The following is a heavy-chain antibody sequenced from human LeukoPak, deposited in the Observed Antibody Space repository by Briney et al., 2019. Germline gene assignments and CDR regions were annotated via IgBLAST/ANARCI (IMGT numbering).Heavy chain of an antibody. CDR2: IIPIFGTA. J-gene: IGHJ4*02. Sequence: ASVKVSCKASGGTFSSYAISWVRQAPGQGLEWMGGIIPIFGTANYAQKFQGRVTITTDESTSTAYMELSSLRSEDTAVYYCARDSQTYCSSTSCSTWDYWGQGTLVTVSS. D-gene: IGHD2-2*01. V-gene: IGHV1-69*05. CDR3: ARDSQTYCSSTSCSTWDY. CDR1: GGTFSSYA.